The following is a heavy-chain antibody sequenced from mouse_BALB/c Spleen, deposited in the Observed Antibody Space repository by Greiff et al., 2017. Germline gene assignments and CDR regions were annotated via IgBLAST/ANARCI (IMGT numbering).Heavy chain of an antibody. CDR2: IWGDGST. V-gene: IGHV2-6-7*01. CDR3: ARYRGDYAMDY. D-gene: IGHD2-14*01. CDR1: GFSLTGYG. J-gene: IGHJ4*01. Sequence: VQLQQSGPGLVAPSQSLSITCTVSGFSLTGYGVNWVRQPPGKGLEWLGMIWGDGSTDYNSALKSRLSISKDNSKSQVFLKMNSLQTDDTARYYCARYRGDYAMDYWGQGTSVTVSS.